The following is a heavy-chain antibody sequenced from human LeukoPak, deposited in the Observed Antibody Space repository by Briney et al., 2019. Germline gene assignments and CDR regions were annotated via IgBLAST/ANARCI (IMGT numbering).Heavy chain of an antibody. Sequence: ASETLSLTCTGSGGSISSSTYYWAWIRQPPGKGLEWIGSIYYSGSTYYNPSLKSRLTVSVDTSKNQFSLKLSSVTAADTAVYYCARDSKYYYGSGSYSTFDYWGQGTLVTVSS. J-gene: IGHJ4*02. CDR3: ARDSKYYYGSGSYSTFDY. V-gene: IGHV4-39*07. CDR1: GGSISSSTYY. D-gene: IGHD3-10*01. CDR2: IYYSGST.